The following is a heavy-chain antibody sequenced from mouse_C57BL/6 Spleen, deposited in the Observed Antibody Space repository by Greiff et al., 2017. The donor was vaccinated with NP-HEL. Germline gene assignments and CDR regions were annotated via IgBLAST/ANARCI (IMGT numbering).Heavy chain of an antibody. Sequence: EVKLMESGGGLVKPGGSLKLSCAASGFTFSDYGMHWVRQAPEKGLVWVAYISSGSSTIYYADTVKGRFTISRDNAKNTLFLQMTSLRSEDTAMYYCARRYDYDDDGYFDVWGTGTTVTVAS. CDR1: GFTFSDYG. J-gene: IGHJ1*03. CDR2: ISSGSSTI. D-gene: IGHD2-4*01. V-gene: IGHV5-17*01. CDR3: ARRYDYDDDGYFDV.